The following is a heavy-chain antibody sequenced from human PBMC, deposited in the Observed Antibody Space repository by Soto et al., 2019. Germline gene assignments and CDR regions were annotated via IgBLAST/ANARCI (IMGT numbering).Heavy chain of an antibody. V-gene: IGHV4-59*08. CDR3: ARNRGYSYGPVGSSFDY. Sequence: SETLSLTCTISGDSISSYYWSWIRQPPGKELEWIGYINYNGNTNRNPSLRGRVTISIDTSKNELSLRLSSVTAADTAVYYCARNRGYSYGPVGSSFDYWGQGTLVTVSS. D-gene: IGHD5-18*01. CDR1: GDSISSYY. CDR2: INYNGNT. J-gene: IGHJ4*02.